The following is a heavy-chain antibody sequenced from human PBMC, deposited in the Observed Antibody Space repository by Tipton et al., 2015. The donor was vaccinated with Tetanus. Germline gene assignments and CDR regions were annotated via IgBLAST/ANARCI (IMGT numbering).Heavy chain of an antibody. V-gene: IGHV4-31*02. D-gene: IGHD3-3*01. CDR1: GFTFSYYA. Sequence: TLSLTCEASGFTFSYYAMNWVRQAPGKGLEWIGYIYYTGSTYYNPSLKGRLTLSVDTSKNQFSLKLTSVTAADTAVYYCARANYDFPNKGPFDFWGQGILVLVSS. J-gene: IGHJ4*02. CDR2: IYYTGST. CDR3: ARANYDFPNKGPFDF.